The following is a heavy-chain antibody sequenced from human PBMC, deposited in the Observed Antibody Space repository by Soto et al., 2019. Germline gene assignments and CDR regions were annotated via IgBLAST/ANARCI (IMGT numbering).Heavy chain of an antibody. CDR3: AKSHPRTRYFDWLFFDY. D-gene: IGHD3-9*01. Sequence: PGGSLRLSCAVSGFTFDDYTMHWVRQAPGKGLEWVSLISWDGGSTYYADSVKGRFTISRDNSKNSLYLQMNSLRTEDTALYYCAKSHPRTRYFDWLFFDYWGQGTLVTISS. J-gene: IGHJ4*02. V-gene: IGHV3-43*01. CDR2: ISWDGGST. CDR1: GFTFDDYT.